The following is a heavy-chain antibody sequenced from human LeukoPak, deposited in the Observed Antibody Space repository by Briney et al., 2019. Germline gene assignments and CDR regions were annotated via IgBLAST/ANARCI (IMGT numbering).Heavy chain of an antibody. V-gene: IGHV4-59*12. CDR2: IYHSGST. Sequence: SETLSLTCTVSGGSISNYYWSWIRQPPGKGLEWIGYIYHSGSTYYNPSLKSRVTISVDRSKNQFSLKLSSVTAADTAVYYCARAELGTIDYWGQGTLVTVSS. CDR1: GGSISNYY. D-gene: IGHD7-27*01. J-gene: IGHJ4*02. CDR3: ARAELGTIDY.